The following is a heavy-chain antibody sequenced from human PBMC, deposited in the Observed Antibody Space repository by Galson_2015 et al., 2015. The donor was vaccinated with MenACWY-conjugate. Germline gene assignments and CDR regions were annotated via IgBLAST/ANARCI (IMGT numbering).Heavy chain of an antibody. CDR1: GFTFSNFG. CDR3: AKFGPSGGVTTGWILHLDS. D-gene: IGHD1-26*01. V-gene: IGHV3-23*01. J-gene: IGHJ4*02. Sequence: SLRLSCAASGFTFSNFGLSWAHKAPGEGLEWVSSIGGSGDSTYYADSVKGRFTISRDNSRNTLSLQMNSLRAEDTAVYYCAKFGPSGGVTTGWILHLDSWGQGTPVTVSS. CDR2: IGGSGDST.